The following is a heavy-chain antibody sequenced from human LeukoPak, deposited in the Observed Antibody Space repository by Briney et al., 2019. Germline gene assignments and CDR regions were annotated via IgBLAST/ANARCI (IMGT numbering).Heavy chain of an antibody. J-gene: IGHJ5*02. CDR1: GYPFTTYE. CDR2: VHPNTGNT. V-gene: IGHV1-8*01. D-gene: IGHD1-14*01. CDR3: ARGPRNDP. Sequence: ASVKLSCKTSGYPFTTYEINWVRQAAGQGLEWMGWVHPNTGNTAYAQRFQGRVTMTRDTSIGTAYMELSSLTSNDTAVYFCARGPRNDPWGRGTLVTVSS.